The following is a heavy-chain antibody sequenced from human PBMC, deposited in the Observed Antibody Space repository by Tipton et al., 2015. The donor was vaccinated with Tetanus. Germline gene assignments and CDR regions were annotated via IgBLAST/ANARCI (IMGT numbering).Heavy chain of an antibody. CDR3: ARVIYDILTGYHIDY. CDR1: GGSVSSGSYY. J-gene: IGHJ4*02. CDR2: IYYSGST. Sequence: TLSLTCTVSGGSVSSGSYYWSWIRQPPGKGLKWIGYIYYSGSTNYNPSLKSRVTISVDTSKNQFSLKLSSVTAADTAVYYCARVIYDILTGYHIDYWGQGTLVTVSS. V-gene: IGHV4-61*01. D-gene: IGHD3-9*01.